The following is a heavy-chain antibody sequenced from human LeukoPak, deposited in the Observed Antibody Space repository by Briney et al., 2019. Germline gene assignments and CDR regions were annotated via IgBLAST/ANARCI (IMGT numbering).Heavy chain of an antibody. J-gene: IGHJ5*02. Sequence: PSETLSLTCTVSGGSISSYYWSWIRQPAGKGLEWIGRIYTSGSTNYNPSLKSRVTMSVDTSKNQFSLKLSSVTAADTAVYYCARGPKGSGSYYKWFDPWGQGTLDTVSS. CDR2: IYTSGST. D-gene: IGHD3-10*01. CDR3: ARGPKGSGSYYKWFDP. CDR1: GGSISSYY. V-gene: IGHV4-4*07.